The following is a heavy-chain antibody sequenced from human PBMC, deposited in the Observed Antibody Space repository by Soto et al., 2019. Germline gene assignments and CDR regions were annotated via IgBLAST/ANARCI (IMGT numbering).Heavy chain of an antibody. CDR2: VTYDGSDR. J-gene: IGHJ6*02. V-gene: IGHV3-30*04. Sequence: QVQLVESGGGVVQPGTSLRLSCAPSGFTFDIHALHWVRQRPGKGLEWVTGVTYDGSDRYYADSVEGRFTISRDESRNTLYLQMKSVRGEDTAVYYCARDLDLGGAFFRRGPYYFSGLDAWGQWTAVMVSS. D-gene: IGHD2-21*01. CDR3: ARDLDLGGAFFRRGPYYFSGLDA. CDR1: GFTFDIHA.